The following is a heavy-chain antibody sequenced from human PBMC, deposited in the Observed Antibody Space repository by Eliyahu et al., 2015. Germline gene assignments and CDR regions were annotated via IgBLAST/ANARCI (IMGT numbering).Heavy chain of an antibody. V-gene: IGHV2-70*15. CDR1: GFSXSTSGMC. J-gene: IGHJ4*02. Sequence: QVTLRESGPALVKPTQTLTLTCTFSGFSXSTSGMCVSWIRQPPGKALEWLARIDWDDDKYYSTSLKTRLTISKDTSKNQVVLTMTNMDPVDTATYYCARNYYGSGPTLEDYWGQGTLVTVSS. CDR2: IDWDDDK. CDR3: ARNYYGSGPTLEDY. D-gene: IGHD3-10*01.